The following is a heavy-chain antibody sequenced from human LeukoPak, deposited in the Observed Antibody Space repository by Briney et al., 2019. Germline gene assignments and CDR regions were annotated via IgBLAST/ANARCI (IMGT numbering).Heavy chain of an antibody. Sequence: SETLSLTCTVSGGSISRSSYYWGWIRQPPGKGLEWIGSIYYSGSTHYNPSLKSRVTISIDTSKNQFSLKLTSVTAADTAVYYCAGPLLTYYSDSSAYSWGQGTLVTVSS. V-gene: IGHV4-39*01. D-gene: IGHD3-22*01. J-gene: IGHJ4*02. CDR1: GGSISRSSYY. CDR3: AGPLLTYYSDSSAYS. CDR2: IYYSGST.